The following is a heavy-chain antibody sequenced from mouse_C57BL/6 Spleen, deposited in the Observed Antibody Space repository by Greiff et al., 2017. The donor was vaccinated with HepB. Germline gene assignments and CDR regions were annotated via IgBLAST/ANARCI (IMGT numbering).Heavy chain of an antibody. CDR2: IDPSDSYT. D-gene: IGHD1-1*01. CDR3: ARIYGSSPYYAMDY. CDR1: GYTFTSYW. Sequence: QVQLQQPGAELVMPGASVKLSCKASGYTFTSYWMHWVKQRPGQGLEWIGEIDPSDSYTNYNQKFKGKSTLTVDKSSSTAYMQRSSLTSEDSAVYYCARIYGSSPYYAMDYWGQGTSVTVSS. J-gene: IGHJ4*01. V-gene: IGHV1-69*01.